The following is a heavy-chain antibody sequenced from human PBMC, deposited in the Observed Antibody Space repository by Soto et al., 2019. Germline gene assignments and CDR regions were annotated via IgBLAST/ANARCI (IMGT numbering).Heavy chain of an antibody. J-gene: IGHJ5*02. V-gene: IGHV1-46*01. Sequence: ASVKVSCKASGYTFSNYYLHWVRQAPGQGLEWMGIFNPSSGRTLYAQKFEGRVTMTTDTSTNTVYMELSSLRPEDTAVYYCARDLYSAGWYDNYPPSNNWFDPWGQGTLVTVS. CDR1: GYTFSNYY. CDR3: ARDLYSAGWYDNYPPSNNWFDP. D-gene: IGHD6-19*01. CDR2: FNPSSGRT.